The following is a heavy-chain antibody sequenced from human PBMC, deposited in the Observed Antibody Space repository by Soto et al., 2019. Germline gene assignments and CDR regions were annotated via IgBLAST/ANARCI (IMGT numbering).Heavy chain of an antibody. Sequence: QLQLQESGSGLVKPSQPLSLTCAVSGGSISSGGYSWSWIRQPPGKGLEWIGYIYHSGSTYYNPSLKSRAIISVDRSKNQFSLKLSSVTAADTAVYYCARAIGWFGELLGGYYFDYWGQGTLVTVSS. D-gene: IGHD3-10*01. CDR2: IYHSGST. CDR3: ARAIGWFGELLGGYYFDY. J-gene: IGHJ4*02. CDR1: GGSISSGGYS. V-gene: IGHV4-30-2*01.